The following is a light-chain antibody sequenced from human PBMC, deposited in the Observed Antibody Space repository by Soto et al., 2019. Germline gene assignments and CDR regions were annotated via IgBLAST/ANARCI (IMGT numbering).Light chain of an antibody. CDR3: SSDTSSSTVV. Sequence: QSALTQPASVSGSPGQSITISCTGSSSDVGAYKYVSWYQQYRGKAPKLMIYEVSKRPSGVSNRFSGSKSGNTASLTISGLQAEDEAEYYCSSDTSSSTVVFGGGTKLTVL. V-gene: IGLV2-14*01. CDR2: EVS. J-gene: IGLJ3*02. CDR1: SSDVGAYKY.